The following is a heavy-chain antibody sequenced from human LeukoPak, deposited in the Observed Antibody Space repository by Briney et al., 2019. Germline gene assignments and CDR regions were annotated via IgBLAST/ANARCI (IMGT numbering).Heavy chain of an antibody. J-gene: IGHJ4*02. Sequence: PSETLSLTCTVSGGSISSSSYYWGWIRQPPGKGLEWIGSIYYSGSTYYNPSLKSRVTISVDTSKNQFSLKLSSVTAADTAVYYCARGYGSENWGQGTLVTVSS. CDR2: IYYSGST. CDR1: GGSISSSSYY. V-gene: IGHV4-39*01. CDR3: ARGYGSEN. D-gene: IGHD3-10*01.